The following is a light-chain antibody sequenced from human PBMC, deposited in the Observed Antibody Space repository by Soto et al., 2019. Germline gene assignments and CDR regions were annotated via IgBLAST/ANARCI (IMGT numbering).Light chain of an antibody. V-gene: IGKV3-20*01. Sequence: EVVLTQSPGTLSLSPGERASLSCRASQSVYSTYLAWYQQKPGQAPRLLIYATSTRATGIPGRFSGSGSGTDFTLTISRLEPEDFAVYYCQQYCSSLWTFGQGTTVEIK. J-gene: IGKJ1*01. CDR1: QSVYSTY. CDR3: QQYCSSLWT. CDR2: ATS.